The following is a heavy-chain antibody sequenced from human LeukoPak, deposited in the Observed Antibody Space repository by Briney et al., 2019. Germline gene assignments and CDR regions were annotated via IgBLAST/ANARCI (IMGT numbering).Heavy chain of an antibody. CDR2: IRYDGSNK. CDR1: GFTFSTYG. J-gene: IGHJ2*01. CDR3: AKDGGADWYFDL. Sequence: GGFLRLSCAASGFTFSTYGMHWVRQAQGKGLGWAAFIRYDGSNKYYADSVKGRFTISRDNSKNTLYLQMNSLRAEDTAVYYCAKDGGADWYFDLWGRGTLVTVSS. V-gene: IGHV3-30*02. D-gene: IGHD3-16*01.